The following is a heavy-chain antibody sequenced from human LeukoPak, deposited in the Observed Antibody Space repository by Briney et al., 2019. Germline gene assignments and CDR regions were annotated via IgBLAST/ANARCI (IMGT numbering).Heavy chain of an antibody. CDR1: GGSFSGYY. Sequence: SETLSLTCAVYGGSFSGYYWSWIRQPPGKGLEWIGEINHSGSTNYNPSLKSRVTISVDTSKNQFSLKLSSVTAADTAVYYCARGIGYDFWSGYYTGPLYYYYGMDVWGQGITVTVSS. V-gene: IGHV4-34*01. CDR3: ARGIGYDFWSGYYTGPLYYYYGMDV. D-gene: IGHD3-3*01. CDR2: INHSGST. J-gene: IGHJ6*02.